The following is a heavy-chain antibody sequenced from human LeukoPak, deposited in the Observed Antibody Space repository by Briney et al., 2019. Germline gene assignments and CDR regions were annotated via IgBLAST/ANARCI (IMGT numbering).Heavy chain of an antibody. V-gene: IGHV3-21*04. Sequence: GGSLRLSCAASGFTLSSYSMNWVRQAPGKGLEWVSSISSSSSYIYYADSVKGRFTISRDNSNNTVYLQMNSLRADDTAVFYCAKVPLRTGLKYFDYWGQGTLVTVSS. J-gene: IGHJ4*02. CDR1: GFTLSSYS. D-gene: IGHD3/OR15-3a*01. CDR2: ISSSSSYI. CDR3: AKVPLRTGLKYFDY.